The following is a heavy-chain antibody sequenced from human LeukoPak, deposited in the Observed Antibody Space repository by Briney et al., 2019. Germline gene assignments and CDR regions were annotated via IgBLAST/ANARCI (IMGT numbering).Heavy chain of an antibody. CDR1: GFTFSSYA. J-gene: IGHJ6*03. CDR3: ARTPTRGYSYGLRDYYYYYMDV. CDR2: ISYDGSNK. D-gene: IGHD5-18*01. Sequence: PGGSLRLSCAASGFTFSSYAMSWVRQAPGKGLEWVAVISYDGSNKYYADSVKGRFTISRDNSKNTLYLQMNSLRAEDTAVYYCARTPTRGYSYGLRDYYYYYMDVWGKGTTVTVSS. V-gene: IGHV3-30*04.